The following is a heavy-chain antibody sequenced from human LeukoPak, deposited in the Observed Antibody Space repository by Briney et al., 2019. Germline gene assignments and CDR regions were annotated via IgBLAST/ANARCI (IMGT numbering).Heavy chain of an antibody. D-gene: IGHD1-26*01. CDR1: GFTFSSYW. V-gene: IGHV3-23*01. CDR3: AKEGSYYPLGYFDY. Sequence: GGSLRLSCAASGFTFSSYWMHWVRQAPGKGLVWVSAISGSGGSTYYADSVKGRFTISRDNSKNTLYLQMNSLRAEDTAVYYCAKEGSYYPLGYFDYWGQGTLVTVSS. CDR2: ISGSGGST. J-gene: IGHJ4*02.